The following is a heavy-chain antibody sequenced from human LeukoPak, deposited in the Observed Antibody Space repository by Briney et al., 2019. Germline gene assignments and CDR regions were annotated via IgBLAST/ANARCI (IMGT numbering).Heavy chain of an antibody. CDR1: AFTFSSYS. D-gene: IGHD6-6*01. CDR3: ASNPGYGSSPEGAFDI. Sequence: GGSLRLSCAASAFTFSSYSMNWVRQAPGKGLEWVSPISSSSSYIYYADSVKGRFTISRDNAKNSLYLQMNSLRAEDTAVYYCASNPGYGSSPEGAFDIWGRGTMVTVSS. CDR2: ISSSSSYI. V-gene: IGHV3-21*01. J-gene: IGHJ3*02.